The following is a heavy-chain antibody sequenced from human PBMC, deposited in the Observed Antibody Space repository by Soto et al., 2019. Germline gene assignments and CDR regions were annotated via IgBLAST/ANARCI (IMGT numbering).Heavy chain of an antibody. J-gene: IGHJ3*02. V-gene: IGHV1-2*02. CDR2: IAPHRDGT. CDR3: ARGPYGDNAFDI. D-gene: IGHD4-17*01. Sequence: ASVKVSCKASGYSFTDYYMHWIRQAPGQGLEWMGWIAPHRDGTEFAQKFQGRITLTGDTSTSTAYMELKGLTSADTAVYFCARGPYGDNAFDIWGRGTVVTV. CDR1: GYSFTDYY.